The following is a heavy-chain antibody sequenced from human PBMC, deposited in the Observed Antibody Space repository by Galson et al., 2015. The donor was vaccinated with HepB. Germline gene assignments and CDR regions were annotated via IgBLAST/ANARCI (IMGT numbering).Heavy chain of an antibody. J-gene: IGHJ4*02. D-gene: IGHD6-19*01. CDR1: GFTFSSYS. CDR3: ARGGVVTGRFDN. CDR2: ISSSSSYI. V-gene: IGHV3-21*04. Sequence: SLRLSCAASGFTFSSYSMNWVRQAPGKGLEWVSSISSSSSYIYYADSVKGRFTISRDNAKNSLYLQMNSLRAEDTAVYYCARGGVVTGRFDNWGQGTLVTVSS.